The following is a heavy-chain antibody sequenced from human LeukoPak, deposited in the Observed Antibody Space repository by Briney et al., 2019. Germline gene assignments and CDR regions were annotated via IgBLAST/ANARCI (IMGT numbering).Heavy chain of an antibody. J-gene: IGHJ4*02. CDR1: GGSINSYY. D-gene: IGHD6-6*01. V-gene: IGHV4-59*12. Sequence: SETLSLTCTVPGGSINSYYWSWIRQPPGKGLEWIGYIYYSGSTYYNPSLKSRLTISADTSKNQFSLTLTSVTAADTTVYYCARDRSVGVLPAPPFDFWGQGTLVTVSS. CDR2: IYYSGST. CDR3: ARDRSVGVLPAPPFDF.